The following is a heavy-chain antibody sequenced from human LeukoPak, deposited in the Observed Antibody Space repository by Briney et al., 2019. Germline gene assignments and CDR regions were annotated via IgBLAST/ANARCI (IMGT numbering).Heavy chain of an antibody. Sequence: GASVKVSCKASGYTFTNYGIDWLRQAPGQELERMGWISPYNGNTDYAQKFQGRVTMTTDTSTSTAYMELRSLRSDDTAMYYCAILDLENGFDYWGQGTLVTVSS. CDR3: AILDLENGFDY. V-gene: IGHV1-18*01. CDR2: ISPYNGNT. J-gene: IGHJ4*02. D-gene: IGHD1-1*01. CDR1: GYTFTNYG.